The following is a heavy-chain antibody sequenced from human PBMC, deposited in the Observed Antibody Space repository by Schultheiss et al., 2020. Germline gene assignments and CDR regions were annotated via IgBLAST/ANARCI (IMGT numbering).Heavy chain of an antibody. CDR3: ARQGTMVRDVYTNFDY. Sequence: SETLSLTCAVYGGSFSGYYWSWIRQPPGKGLEWIGYIYYSGSTYYNPSLKSRVTMSVDTSKNQFSLKLNSVTAADTAIYYCARQGTMVRDVYTNFDYWGQGTLVTVSS. CDR2: IYYSGST. J-gene: IGHJ4*02. V-gene: IGHV4-34*01. CDR1: GGSFSGYY. D-gene: IGHD3-10*01.